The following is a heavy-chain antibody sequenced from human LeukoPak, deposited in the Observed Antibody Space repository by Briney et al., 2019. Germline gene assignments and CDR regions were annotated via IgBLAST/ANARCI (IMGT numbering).Heavy chain of an antibody. D-gene: IGHD6-13*01. CDR3: ARASPGSSWYESVFDY. CDR2: MNPNSGNT. CDR1: GYTFTSYD. Sequence: ASVKVSCKASGYTFTSYDINWVRQATGRGLEWMGWMNPNSGNTGYAQKFQGRVTITRNTSISTAYMELSSLRSEDTAVYYCARASPGSSWYESVFDYWGQGTLVTVSS. J-gene: IGHJ4*02. V-gene: IGHV1-8*03.